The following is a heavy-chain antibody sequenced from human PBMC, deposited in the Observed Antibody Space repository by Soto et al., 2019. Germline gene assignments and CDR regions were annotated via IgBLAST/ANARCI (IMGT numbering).Heavy chain of an antibody. Sequence: ASVNVSCKASGYTFTIYGISWVLQAPGQGLEWMGWISAYNGNTNYAQKLQGRVTMTTDTSTSTAYMELRSLRSDDTAVYYCARDMVELLASCWFDPWGQGTLVTVSS. J-gene: IGHJ5*01. CDR1: GYTFTIYG. V-gene: IGHV1-18*01. CDR2: ISAYNGNT. CDR3: ARDMVELLASCWFDP. D-gene: IGHD1-26*01.